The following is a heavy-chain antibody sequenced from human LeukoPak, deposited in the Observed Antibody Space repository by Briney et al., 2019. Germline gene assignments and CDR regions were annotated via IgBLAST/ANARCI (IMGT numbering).Heavy chain of an antibody. D-gene: IGHD2-15*01. J-gene: IGHJ4*02. V-gene: IGHV4-4*07. CDR2: IYTSGST. CDR3: ARGGSSGGSRYYFDY. CDR1: GDSISSYY. Sequence: PSETLSLTCTVSGDSISSYYWSWLRQPAGKGMEWVGRIYTSGSTNYNPSLKSRVTMSVDTSKNQFSLKLSSVTAVDTAVYYCARGGSSGGSRYYFDYWGQGTLVTVSS.